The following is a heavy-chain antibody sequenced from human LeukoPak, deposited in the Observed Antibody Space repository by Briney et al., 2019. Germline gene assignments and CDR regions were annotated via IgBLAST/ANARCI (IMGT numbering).Heavy chain of an antibody. V-gene: IGHV3-7*03. D-gene: IGHD2-8*01. CDR3: ARRIVLMVYASYDWFDP. CDR1: GLTGSHNY. J-gene: IGHJ5*02. Sequence: LSGGSLRLSCAASGLTGSHNYVSWVRQAPGKGLEWVANIKQDGSEKYYVDSVKGRFTISRDNAKNSLYLQMNSLRAEDTAVYYCARRIVLMVYASYDWFDPWGQGTLVTVSS. CDR2: IKQDGSEK.